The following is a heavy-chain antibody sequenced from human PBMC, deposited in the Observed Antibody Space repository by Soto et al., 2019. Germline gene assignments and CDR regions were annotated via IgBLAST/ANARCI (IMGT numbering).Heavy chain of an antibody. V-gene: IGHV1-69*13. J-gene: IGHJ4*02. D-gene: IGHD3-22*01. CDR2: IIPIFGTA. CDR1: GVTFSSYA. Sequence: SVKVSCKASGVTFSSYAISWVRQAPGQGLEWMGGIIPIFGTANYAQKFQGRVTITADESTSTAYMELSSLRSEDTAVYYCARDNSQDDSSGYCSFDYWGQGTLVTVSS. CDR3: ARDNSQDDSSGYCSFDY.